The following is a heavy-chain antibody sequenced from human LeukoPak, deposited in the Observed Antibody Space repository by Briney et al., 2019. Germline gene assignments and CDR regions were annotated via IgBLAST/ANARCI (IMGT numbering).Heavy chain of an antibody. Sequence: GGSLRLSCAASGFTFSSYAMHWVRQAPGKGLEWVAVISYDGSNKYYADSVKGRFTISRDNSKNTLYLQMNSLRAEDTAVYYCARGPIRFLEWLLSLLAVWGQGTTVTVSS. CDR3: ARGPIRFLEWLLSLLAV. V-gene: IGHV3-30*04. CDR2: ISYDGSNK. D-gene: IGHD3-3*01. J-gene: IGHJ6*02. CDR1: GFTFSSYA.